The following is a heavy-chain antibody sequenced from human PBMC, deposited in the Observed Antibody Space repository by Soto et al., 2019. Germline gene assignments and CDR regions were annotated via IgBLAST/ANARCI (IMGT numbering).Heavy chain of an antibody. D-gene: IGHD3-10*01. CDR2: IYYSGRT. J-gene: IGHJ4*02. CDR3: ARRGSGSYSDY. Sequence: SETLSLTCTVSGGSITNYYWSWIRQPPGKGLEWIGYIYYSGRTSYNPSLKSRVTISVDTSKNQFSLKLSSVTAADTAVYYCARRGSGSYSDYWGQGTLVTVS. V-gene: IGHV4-59*08. CDR1: GGSITNYY.